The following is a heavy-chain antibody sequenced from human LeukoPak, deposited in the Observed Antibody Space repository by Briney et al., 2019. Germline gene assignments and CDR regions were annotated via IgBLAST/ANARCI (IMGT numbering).Heavy chain of an antibody. D-gene: IGHD3-10*01. Sequence: SGTLSLTCVVSGGSITTSNWWSWVRQPPGKGLEWIGQVYHSGSTHYNPSLQSRVTISLDKSKNQFSLRLTSVTAADTAVYYCARGSWFGELEYFDLWGRGTLVTVSS. V-gene: IGHV4-4*02. J-gene: IGHJ2*01. CDR2: VYHSGST. CDR3: ARGSWFGELEYFDL. CDR1: GGSITTSNW.